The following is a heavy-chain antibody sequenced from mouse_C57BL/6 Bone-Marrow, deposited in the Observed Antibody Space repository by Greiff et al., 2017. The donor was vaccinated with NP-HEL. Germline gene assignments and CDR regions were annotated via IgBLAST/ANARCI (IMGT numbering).Heavy chain of an antibody. CDR1: GFNIKDYY. V-gene: IGHV14-1*01. D-gene: IGHD1-1*01. CDR2: IDPEGGDT. Sequence: EVQLQQSGAELVRPGASVKLSCTASGFNIKDYYMHWVKQRPEPGLEWIGRIDPEGGDTEYAPKFQGKATMTADTASNTAYRQLSSLTSEDTSVYYCTPLLLAWFAYWGQGTLVTVSA. J-gene: IGHJ3*01. CDR3: TPLLLAWFAY.